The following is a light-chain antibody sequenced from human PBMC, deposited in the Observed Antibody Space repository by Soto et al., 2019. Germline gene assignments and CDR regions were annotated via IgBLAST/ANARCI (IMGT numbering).Light chain of an antibody. J-gene: IGKJ1*01. CDR2: WAS. CDR1: QTGLDSSKNKDY. Sequence: DIVMTQSPDSLAVSLGERATIKCKSSQTGLDSSKNKDYLTWYQQKPGKPPKLLIYWASTREFGVPDRFSGSGSGTNFSLTISSLQAEDVAVYYCHQYYSTPRTFGHGTKVEIK. CDR3: HQYYSTPRT. V-gene: IGKV4-1*01.